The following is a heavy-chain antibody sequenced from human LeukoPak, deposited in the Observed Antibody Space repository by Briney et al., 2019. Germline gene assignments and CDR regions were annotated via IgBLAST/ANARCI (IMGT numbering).Heavy chain of an antibody. Sequence: GSSVKVSCKASGGTFSSYAISWVRQAPGQGLEWMGGIIPIFGTASYAQKFQGRVTITADESTSTAYMELSSLRSEDTAVYYCARDQPMVRGVHPLDYWGQGTLVTVSS. CDR1: GGTFSSYA. J-gene: IGHJ4*02. V-gene: IGHV1-69*01. CDR3: ARDQPMVRGVHPLDY. D-gene: IGHD3-10*01. CDR2: IIPIFGTA.